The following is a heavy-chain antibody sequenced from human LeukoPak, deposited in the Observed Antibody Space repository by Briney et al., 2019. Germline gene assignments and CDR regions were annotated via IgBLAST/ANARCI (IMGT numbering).Heavy chain of an antibody. CDR3: ARDLMSLWFGEFDAFDI. CDR2: ISGSGGST. D-gene: IGHD3-10*01. J-gene: IGHJ3*02. V-gene: IGHV3-23*01. CDR1: GFTFSSYA. Sequence: PGGALRLSCAASGFTFSSYAMSWVRQAPGKGLEWVSAISGSGGSTYYADSVKGRFTISRDNAKNSLYLQMNSLRAEDTAVYYCARDLMSLWFGEFDAFDIWGQGTMVTVSS.